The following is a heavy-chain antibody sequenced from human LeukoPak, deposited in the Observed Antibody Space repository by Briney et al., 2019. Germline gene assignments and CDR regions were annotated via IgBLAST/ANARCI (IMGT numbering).Heavy chain of an antibody. CDR3: ARNNTLMMYPRGGEDKGFDY. J-gene: IGHJ4*02. V-gene: IGHV4-39*01. D-gene: IGHD2-8*01. CDR1: GGSISSGSYY. CDR2: IYYSGST. Sequence: SETLSLTCTVSGGSISSGSYYWGWIRQPPGKGLEWIGSIYYSGSTHYNPSLKSRVTISVDTSKNEFTLKLSSVTAADTAVYYCARNNTLMMYPRGGEDKGFDYWGQGTLVTVSS.